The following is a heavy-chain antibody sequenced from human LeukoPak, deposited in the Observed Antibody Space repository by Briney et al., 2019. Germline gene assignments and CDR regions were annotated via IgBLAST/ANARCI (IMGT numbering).Heavy chain of an antibody. J-gene: IGHJ4*02. CDR3: ARPTDCSSTSCYAGALFDY. CDR1: GYSFTSYW. CDR2: IYPGDSDT. V-gene: IGHV5-51*01. D-gene: IGHD2-2*01. Sequence: GESLKISCKGSGYSFTSYWIGWVRQMPGKGLEWMGIIYPGDSDTRYSPSFQGQVTIAADKSISTAYLQWSSLKASDTALYYCARPTDCSSTSCYAGALFDYWGQGTLVTVSS.